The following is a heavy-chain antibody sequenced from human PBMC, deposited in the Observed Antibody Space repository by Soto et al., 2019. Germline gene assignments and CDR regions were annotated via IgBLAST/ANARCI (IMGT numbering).Heavy chain of an antibody. CDR2: IIPIFGTA. V-gene: IGHV1-69*13. CDR1: GGTFSSYA. D-gene: IGHD6-13*01. CDR3: ARGRGSSSVPYYYYYGMDV. Sequence: ASVKVSCKASGGTFSSYAISWVRQAPGQGLEWMGGIIPIFGTANYAQKFQGRVTITADESTSTAYMELSSLRSEDTAVYYCARGRGSSSVPYYYYYGMDVWGQGTTVTRLL. J-gene: IGHJ6*02.